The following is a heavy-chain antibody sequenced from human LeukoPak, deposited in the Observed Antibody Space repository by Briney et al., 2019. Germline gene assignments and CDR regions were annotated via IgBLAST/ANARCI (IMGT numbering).Heavy chain of an antibody. CDR2: FIPILGTA. CDR1: GATFSDYA. V-gene: IGHV1-69*10. CDR3: AGIPVFGVVLHQEPV. Sequence: SVKVSCKASGATFSDYALNWVRQAPGQGLEWMGVFIPILGTANSTQKFQDRVTITADMSTNTAYMELSSLRSEDTAVYFCAGIPVFGVVLHQEPVWGKGTTVTVSS. D-gene: IGHD3-3*01. J-gene: IGHJ6*04.